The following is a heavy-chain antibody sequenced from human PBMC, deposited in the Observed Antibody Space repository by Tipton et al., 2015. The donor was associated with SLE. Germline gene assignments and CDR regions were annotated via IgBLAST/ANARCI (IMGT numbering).Heavy chain of an antibody. CDR1: GGSFSGYY. D-gene: IGHD3-9*01. J-gene: IGHJ4*02. V-gene: IGHV4-34*01. CDR3: ARAGILTGYYPYFDY. CDR2: INHSGST. Sequence: TLSLTCAVYGGSFSGYYWSWIRQPPGKGLEWIGEINHSGSTNYNPSLKSRVTISVDTSKNQFSLKLSSVTAAGTAVYYCARAGILTGYYPYFDYWGQGTLVTVSS.